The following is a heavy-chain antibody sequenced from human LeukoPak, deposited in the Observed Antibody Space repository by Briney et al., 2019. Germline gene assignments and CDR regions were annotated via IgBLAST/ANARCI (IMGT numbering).Heavy chain of an antibody. V-gene: IGHV4-30-4*01. CDR1: GGSISSGDYY. CDR2: IYYSGST. D-gene: IGHD5-24*01. Sequence: SQTLSLTCTVSGGSISSGDYYWRWIRQPPGKGLEWIGYIYYSGSTYYNPSLKSRVTISVDTSKNQFSLKLSSVTAADTAVYYCARVLVAGTGGWLLGDYFDYWGQGTLVTVSS. J-gene: IGHJ4*02. CDR3: ARVLVAGTGGWLLGDYFDY.